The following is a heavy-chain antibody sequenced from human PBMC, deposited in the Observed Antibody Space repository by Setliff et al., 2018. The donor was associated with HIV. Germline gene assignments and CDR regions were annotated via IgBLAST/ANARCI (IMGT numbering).Heavy chain of an antibody. CDR2: INYSGAT. J-gene: IGHJ6*03. V-gene: IGHV4-39*01. Sequence: SETLSLTCSVSGDSITSNSYYWGWIRQSPGKGLEWIGAINYSGATYYNPSLKSRLTISVDTSKSQLFLRVRSLTAADTAVYYCARHVPDYDFWSGSPAHYFYYYMDVWGKGTTVTVSS. CDR3: ARHVPDYDFWSGSPAHYFYYYMDV. CDR1: GDSITSNSYY. D-gene: IGHD3-3*01.